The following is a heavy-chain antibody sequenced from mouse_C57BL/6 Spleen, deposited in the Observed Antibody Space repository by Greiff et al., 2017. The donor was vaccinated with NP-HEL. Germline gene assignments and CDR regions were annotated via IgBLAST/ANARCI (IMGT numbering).Heavy chain of an antibody. D-gene: IGHD2-10*01. CDR1: GFTFSSYA. Sequence: EVQLVESGGGLVKPGGSLKLSCAASGFTFSSYAMSWVRQTPEKRLEWVAPISDGGSYTYYPDNVKGRFTISRDNAKNNLYLQMSHLKSEDTAMYYCARDAYYRNYPYFDYWGQGTTLTVSS. J-gene: IGHJ2*01. CDR3: ARDAYYRNYPYFDY. CDR2: ISDGGSYT. V-gene: IGHV5-4*01.